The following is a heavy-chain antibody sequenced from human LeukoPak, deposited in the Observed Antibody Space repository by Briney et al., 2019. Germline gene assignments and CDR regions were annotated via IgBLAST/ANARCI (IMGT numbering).Heavy chain of an antibody. J-gene: IGHJ6*04. CDR2: IIPIFGIA. CDR1: GGTFSSYA. Sequence: SVKVSCKASGGTFSSYAISWVRQAPGQGLEWMGRIIPIFGIANYAQKFQGRVTITADKSTSTAYMELSSLRSEDTAVYYCARDFLYSSGCIDVWGKGTTVTVSS. CDR3: ARDFLYSSGCIDV. D-gene: IGHD6-19*01. V-gene: IGHV1-69*04.